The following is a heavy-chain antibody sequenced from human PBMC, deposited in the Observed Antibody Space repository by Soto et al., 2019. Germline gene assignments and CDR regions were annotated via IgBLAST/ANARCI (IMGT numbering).Heavy chain of an antibody. CDR3: ARGVATIGP. V-gene: IGHV4-59*01. Sequence: QVQLQESGPSLVKPSETLSLTCTVSGDSISSYYWSWLRQPPGKGLEWIGYIYYSGSTNYNPSLKSRVTISVDTPKNQFSLKLTSVTAADTAVYYCARGVATIGPWGQGTLVTVSS. D-gene: IGHD5-12*01. J-gene: IGHJ5*02. CDR2: IYYSGST. CDR1: GDSISSYY.